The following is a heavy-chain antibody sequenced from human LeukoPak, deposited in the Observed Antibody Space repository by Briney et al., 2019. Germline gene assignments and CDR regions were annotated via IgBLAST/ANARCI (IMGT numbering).Heavy chain of an antibody. D-gene: IGHD3-22*01. Sequence: SETPSLTCTVSGGSISSYYWSWIRQPAGKGLEWIGRIYTSGSTNYNPSLKSRVTMSVDTSKNQFSLKLSSVTAADTAVYYCGGSGRASNYYDSSGYYVTWGQGTLVTVSS. CDR3: GGSGRASNYYDSSGYYVT. J-gene: IGHJ5*02. V-gene: IGHV4-4*07. CDR2: IYTSGST. CDR1: GGSISSYY.